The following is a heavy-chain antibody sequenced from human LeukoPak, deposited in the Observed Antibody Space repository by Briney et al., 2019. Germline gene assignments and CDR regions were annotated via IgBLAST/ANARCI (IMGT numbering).Heavy chain of an antibody. CDR3: ARDPGIRGIKRESSGWFNWFDP. V-gene: IGHV4-59*01. CDR2: IYYSGST. J-gene: IGHJ5*02. Sequence: PSETLSLTCTVSGGSISSYYWSWIRQPPGKGLEWIGYIYYSGSTNYNPSLKSRVTISVDTSKNQFSLKLSSVTAADTAVYYCARDPGIRGIKRESSGWFNWFDPWGQGTLVTVSS. CDR1: GGSISSYY. D-gene: IGHD6-19*01.